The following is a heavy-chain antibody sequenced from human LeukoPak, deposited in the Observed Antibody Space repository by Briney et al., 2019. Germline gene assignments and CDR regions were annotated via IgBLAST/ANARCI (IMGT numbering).Heavy chain of an antibody. CDR3: ARHGGSYSLDY. CDR1: SGSISGYH. Sequence: PSETLSLTCIVSSGSISGYHWSWIRQPPGKGLEWIGYITYSGSTNYNPSLKSRVTVSVDMSKNQFSLKLTPVTAADTAVYYCARHGGSYSLDYWGQGTLVTVSS. CDR2: ITYSGST. D-gene: IGHD3-10*01. V-gene: IGHV4-59*08. J-gene: IGHJ4*02.